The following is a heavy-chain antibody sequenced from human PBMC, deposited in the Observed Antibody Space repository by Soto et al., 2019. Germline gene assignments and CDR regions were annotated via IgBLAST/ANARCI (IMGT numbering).Heavy chain of an antibody. D-gene: IGHD6-19*01. J-gene: IGHJ4*02. CDR1: GFTFSSYA. V-gene: IGHV3-23*01. Sequence: VQLLESGGGLVQPGGSLRLSCAASGFTFSSYAMSWVRQAPGKGLEWVSAISGSGGSTYYADSVKGRFTISRDNSTSTLYLQMNSLRAEDTAVYYCAKDPSWLGRLDYWGQGTLVTVSS. CDR3: AKDPSWLGRLDY. CDR2: ISGSGGST.